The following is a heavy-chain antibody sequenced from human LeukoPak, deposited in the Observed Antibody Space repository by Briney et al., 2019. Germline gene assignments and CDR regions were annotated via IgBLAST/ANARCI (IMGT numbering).Heavy chain of an antibody. V-gene: IGHV4-59*01. CDR1: GGSISSYY. Sequence: SETLSLTCTVSGGSISSYYWSWIRQPPGKGLEWIGYIYYSGSTNYNPSLKSRVTISVDTSKNQFSLKLSSVTAADTAVYYCARGGYYYYGMDVWGQGTTVTVSS. CDR3: ARGGYYYYGMDV. D-gene: IGHD3-16*01. CDR2: IYYSGST. J-gene: IGHJ6*02.